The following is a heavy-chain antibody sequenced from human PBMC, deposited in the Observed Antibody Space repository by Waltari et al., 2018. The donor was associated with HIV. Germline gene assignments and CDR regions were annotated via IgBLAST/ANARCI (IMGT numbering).Heavy chain of an antibody. CDR2: INHSGST. J-gene: IGHJ6*02. V-gene: IGHV4-34*01. CDR3: ARVGPVGLLWFGEDYYGMDV. CDR1: GGSFSGYY. D-gene: IGHD3-10*01. Sequence: QVQLQQWGAGLLKPSETLSLTCAVYGGSFSGYYWSWIRQPPGKGLEWIGEINHSGSTNYNPSLKSRVTISVDTSKNQFSLKLSSVTAADTAVYYCARVGPVGLLWFGEDYYGMDVWGQGTTVTVSS.